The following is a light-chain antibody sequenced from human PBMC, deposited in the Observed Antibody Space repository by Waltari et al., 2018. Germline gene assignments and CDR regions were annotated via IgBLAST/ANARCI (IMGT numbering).Light chain of an antibody. CDR3: QQYDNVPRT. J-gene: IGKJ2*01. CDR1: QYITNY. CDR2: DAS. Sequence: DILMTQSPSSLSASVADRVTIPCQASQYITNYLNWYQQKPGKAPKLLIYDASNLETGVPSRFSGSGSGTDFTFTISNLQPEDIATYYCQQYDNVPRTFGQGTKLEI. V-gene: IGKV1-33*01.